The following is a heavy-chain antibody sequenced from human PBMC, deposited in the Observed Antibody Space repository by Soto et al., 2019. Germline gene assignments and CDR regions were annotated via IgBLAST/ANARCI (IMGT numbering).Heavy chain of an antibody. Sequence: SVKVSCKASVYIFPDYYIHWVRQAPGQGLEWMGWFNPKTGGANSAQKFQGRVTMTRETSITTVYLELSSLTSDDTAVYFCSRDSAAATSWFVYWGQGSLVTGSS. CDR1: VYIFPDYY. D-gene: IGHD2-15*01. CDR3: SRDSAAATSWFVY. CDR2: FNPKTGGA. J-gene: IGHJ4*02. V-gene: IGHV1-2*02.